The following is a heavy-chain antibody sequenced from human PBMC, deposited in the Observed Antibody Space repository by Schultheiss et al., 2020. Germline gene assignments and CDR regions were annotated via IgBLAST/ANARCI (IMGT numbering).Heavy chain of an antibody. D-gene: IGHD2-2*01. CDR2: ISYDGSNK. V-gene: IGHV3-30*07. J-gene: IGHJ4*02. CDR1: GFTFSSYA. Sequence: GGSLRLSCAASGFTFSSYAMHWVRQAPGKGLEWVAVISYDGSNKYYADSVRGRFAISRDNSKNTLYLQMNSLRAEDTAVYYCARESDCSSTSCPFDYWGQGTLVTVAS. CDR3: ARESDCSSTSCPFDY.